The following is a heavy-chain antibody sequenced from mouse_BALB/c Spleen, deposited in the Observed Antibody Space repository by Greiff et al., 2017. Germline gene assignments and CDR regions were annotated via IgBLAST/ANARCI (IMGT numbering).Heavy chain of an antibody. CDR1: GYTFTSYW. V-gene: IGHV1-5*01. Sequence: EVQLQQSGTVLARPGASVKMSCKASGYTFTSYWMHWVKQRPGQGLEWIGAIYPGNSDTSYNQKFKGKAKLTAVTSTSTAYMELSSLTNEDSAVYYCTKTTVVATPFTYWGQGTLVTVSA. CDR2: IYPGNSDT. D-gene: IGHD1-1*01. CDR3: TKTTVVATPFTY. J-gene: IGHJ3*01.